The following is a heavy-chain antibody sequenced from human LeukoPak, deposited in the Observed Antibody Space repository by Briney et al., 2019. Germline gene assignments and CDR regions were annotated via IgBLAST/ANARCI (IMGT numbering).Heavy chain of an antibody. CDR3: TFDYYYYMDV. J-gene: IGHJ6*03. Sequence: GGSLRLSCTASGFTFGDYAMSWVRQAPGKGLEWVGFIRSKAYGGTTEYAASVKGRFTISRDDSKSIAYLQMNSLKTEDTAVYYCTFDYYYYMDVWGKGTTVTVSS. CDR2: IRSKAYGGTT. CDR1: GFTFGDYA. V-gene: IGHV3-49*04.